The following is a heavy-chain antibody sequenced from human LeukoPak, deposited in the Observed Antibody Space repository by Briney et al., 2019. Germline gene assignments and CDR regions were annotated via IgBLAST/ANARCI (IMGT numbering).Heavy chain of an antibody. J-gene: IGHJ4*02. V-gene: IGHV3-30*18. Sequence: GGSLRLSCAASGFNFSSYGMHWVRQAPGKGLEWVAVISYDGSNKYYADSVKGRFTISRDNSKNTLYLQMNSLRAEDTAVYYCAKLGYCSSTSCPDWGQGTLVTVSS. CDR1: GFNFSSYG. D-gene: IGHD2-2*01. CDR2: ISYDGSNK. CDR3: AKLGYCSSTSCPD.